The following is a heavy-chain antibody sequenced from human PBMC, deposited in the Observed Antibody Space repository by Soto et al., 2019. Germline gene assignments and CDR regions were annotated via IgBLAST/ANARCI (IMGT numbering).Heavy chain of an antibody. CDR2: ISYCGSTR. D-gene: IGHD2-2*01. CDR3: AKARCSTTTSAIDYYYFGIDV. CDR1: GCTFSSYG. V-gene: IGHV3-30*18. J-gene: IGHJ6*02. Sequence: GSLRRAGSASGCTFSSYGMNWVRQAPGKGLEWVAVISYCGSTRYYADSVKGRFTISRDNSKNTLYLQMNSLRAEDTAVYYCAKARCSTTTSAIDYYYFGIDVWGQGTKVTVYS.